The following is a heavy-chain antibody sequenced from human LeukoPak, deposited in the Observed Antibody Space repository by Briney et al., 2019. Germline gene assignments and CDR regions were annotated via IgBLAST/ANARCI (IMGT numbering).Heavy chain of an antibody. D-gene: IGHD3-16*01. CDR1: GYTFTNYY. CDR2: INPKGGDT. Sequence: ASVKVSCKASGYTFTNYYMHWVRQAPGQGLEWMGWINPKGGDTNYAQKFQGRVTMTRDTSISTAYMELNRLRSDDTAVYYCVPSNSFEYYFDYWGQGTLVTVSS. CDR3: VPSNSFEYYFDY. J-gene: IGHJ4*02. V-gene: IGHV1-2*02.